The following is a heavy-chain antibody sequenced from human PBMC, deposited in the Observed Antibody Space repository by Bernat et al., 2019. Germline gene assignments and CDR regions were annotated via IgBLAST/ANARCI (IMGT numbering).Heavy chain of an antibody. J-gene: IGHJ4*02. CDR2: IRSKAYGGTT. CDR1: GFTFGDYA. D-gene: IGHD2-21*01. V-gene: IGHV3-49*03. CDR3: TRGGPWRGGAIDY. Sequence: EVQLVESGGGLVQPGRSLRLSCTASGFTFGDYAMSWFRQAPGKGLEWVGCIRSKAYGGTTEYAASVKGRFTISRDDSKSIAYLQMNSLKTEDTAVYYCTRGGPWRGGAIDYWGQGTLVTVSS.